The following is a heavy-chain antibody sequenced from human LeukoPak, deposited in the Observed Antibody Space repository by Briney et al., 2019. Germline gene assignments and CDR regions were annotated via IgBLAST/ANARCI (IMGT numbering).Heavy chain of an antibody. CDR2: ISYDGSNK. Sequence: GGSLRLSCAASGFTFSSYGMHWVRQAPGKGLEWVAVISYDGSNKYYADSVKGRFTISRDNSKNTLYLQMNSLRAEDTAVYYCAKETKSYSDTAMASDYWGQGTLVTVSS. CDR3: AKETKSYSDTAMASDY. V-gene: IGHV3-30*18. D-gene: IGHD5-18*01. CDR1: GFTFSSYG. J-gene: IGHJ4*02.